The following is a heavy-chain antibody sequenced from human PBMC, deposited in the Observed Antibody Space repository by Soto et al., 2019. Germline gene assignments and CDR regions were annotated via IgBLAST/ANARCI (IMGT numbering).Heavy chain of an antibody. CDR3: ARHLHSTSPDV. CDR2: IHYTGGT. J-gene: IGHJ6*02. CDR1: GDSISRSRYY. Sequence: PSETLSLTCTDSGDSISRSRYYWGWIRQPPGEGLEWIASIHYTGGTYYNPSLRSRVTISVDTSKTQFSLTVSSVTAADTAVYYCARHLHSTSPDVWGQGTSVTVSS. D-gene: IGHD2-2*01. V-gene: IGHV4-39*01.